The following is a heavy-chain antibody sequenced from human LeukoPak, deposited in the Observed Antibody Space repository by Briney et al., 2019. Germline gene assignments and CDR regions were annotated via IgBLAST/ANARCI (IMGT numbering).Heavy chain of an antibody. V-gene: IGHV4-30-4*01. J-gene: IGHJ5*02. Sequence: PSQTLSLTCTVSGGSISSGDYYWSWIRQPPGKGLEWIGYIYYSGSTYYNPSLKSRVTISVDPSKNQFSLKLSSVTAADTAVYYCARGSSSSGWFDPWGQGTLVTVSS. CDR1: GGSISSGDYY. CDR3: ARGSSSSGWFDP. CDR2: IYYSGST. D-gene: IGHD6-6*01.